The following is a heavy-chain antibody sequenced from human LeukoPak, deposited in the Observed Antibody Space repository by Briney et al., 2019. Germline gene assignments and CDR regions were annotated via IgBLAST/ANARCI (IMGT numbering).Heavy chain of an antibody. CDR3: AQGGYQLLYKDYYYYYYMDV. D-gene: IGHD2-2*01. J-gene: IGHJ6*03. CDR1: GGTFSSYA. CDR2: IIPIFGTA. Sequence: SVKVSCKASGGTFSSYAISWVRQAPGQGLEWMGGIIPIFGTANYAQKFQGRVTITADESTSTAYMELSSLRSEDTAVYYCAQGGYQLLYKDYYYYYYMDVWGRGTTVTVSS. V-gene: IGHV1-69*13.